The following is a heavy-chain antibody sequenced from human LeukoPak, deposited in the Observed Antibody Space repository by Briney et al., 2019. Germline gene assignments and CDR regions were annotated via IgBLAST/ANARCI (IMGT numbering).Heavy chain of an antibody. J-gene: IGHJ4*02. CDR3: AREGESSGYYDDY. CDR1: GFTFNDYW. V-gene: IGHV3-7*01. CDR2: IKHDDSEK. Sequence: PGGSLRLSCAASGFTFNDYWMGWVRQAPGKGLEWVANIKHDDSEKYYLDSVKGRFSISRDNAKKSLYLQMNSLRAEDTAVYYCAREGESSGYYDDYWGRGTLVTVSS. D-gene: IGHD3-22*01.